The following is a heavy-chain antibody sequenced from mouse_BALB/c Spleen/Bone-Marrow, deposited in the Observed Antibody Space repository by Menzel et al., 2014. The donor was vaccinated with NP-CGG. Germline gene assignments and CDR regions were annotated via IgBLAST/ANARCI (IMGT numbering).Heavy chain of an antibody. CDR2: IWSGGST. CDR1: GFSLTSYG. Sequence: QVQLQQSGPGLVQPSQSLSITCTVSGFSLTSYGVHWVRQSPGKGLEWLGVIWSGGSTDYNAAFTSRLSISKDNSKSQVFFKMNGLQANDTAIYYCARKAISPYAMDYWGQGTSVTVSS. V-gene: IGHV2-2*02. CDR3: ARKAISPYAMDY. J-gene: IGHJ4*01.